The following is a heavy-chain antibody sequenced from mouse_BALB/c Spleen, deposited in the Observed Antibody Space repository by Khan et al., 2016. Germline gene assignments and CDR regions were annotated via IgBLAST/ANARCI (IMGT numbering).Heavy chain of an antibody. J-gene: IGHJ3*01. CDR2: IWWNDNN. D-gene: IGHD4-1*01. CDR1: GFSLNTYGIG. Sequence: QVTLKESGPGILQPSQTLSLTCSFPGFSLNTYGIGVGWIRQPPGKGLEWLAHIWWNDNNSYNTALKSRLTISKDTSNNQVFLKIASVDTADTGTYYCARIARWDGAFCGQGTLVTVSA. V-gene: IGHV8-11*01. CDR3: ARIARWDGAF.